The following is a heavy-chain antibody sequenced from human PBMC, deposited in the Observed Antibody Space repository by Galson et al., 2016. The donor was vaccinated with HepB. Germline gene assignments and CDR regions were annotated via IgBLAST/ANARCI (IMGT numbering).Heavy chain of an antibody. V-gene: IGHV3-30*18. CDR2: DSMDGRRK. Sequence: LRLSCAASGFTFNKRGMHWVRQAPGKGLEWVAADSMDGRRKFYADSVKGRFTISRDNSNNMLYLQMSSLRVDDTVVYSCAKRHEYCPPVGCSVDYWGQGTLVSVSS. CDR3: AKRHEYCPPVGCSVDY. J-gene: IGHJ4*02. CDR1: GFTFNKRG. D-gene: IGHD2/OR15-2a*01.